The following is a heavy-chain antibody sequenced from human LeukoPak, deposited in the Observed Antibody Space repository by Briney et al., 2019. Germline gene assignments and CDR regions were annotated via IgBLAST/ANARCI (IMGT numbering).Heavy chain of an antibody. CDR3: ARGGGLVPGTWFDP. CDR2: ISAYNGNT. V-gene: IGHV1-18*01. CDR1: GGTFSSYA. J-gene: IGHJ5*02. Sequence: ASVEVSCKASGGTFSSYAISWVRQAPGQGLEWMGWISAYNGNTNYAQELQGRVTMTTDASTSTAYLELSSLRSDDTAVYYCARGGGLVPGTWFDPWGQGTLVTVSS. D-gene: IGHD6-19*01.